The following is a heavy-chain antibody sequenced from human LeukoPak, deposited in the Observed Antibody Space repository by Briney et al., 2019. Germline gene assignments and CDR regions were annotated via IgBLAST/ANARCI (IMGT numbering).Heavy chain of an antibody. Sequence: ASVKVSCKASGYTFTSYYMHWVRQDPGQGLEWMGIINPSGGSTSYAQKFQGRVTMTRDMSTSTVYMELSSLRSEDTAVYYCARACSSGWYYFDYWGQGTLVTVSS. CDR1: GYTFTSYY. CDR2: INPSGGST. D-gene: IGHD6-19*01. CDR3: ARACSSGWYYFDY. V-gene: IGHV1-46*01. J-gene: IGHJ4*02.